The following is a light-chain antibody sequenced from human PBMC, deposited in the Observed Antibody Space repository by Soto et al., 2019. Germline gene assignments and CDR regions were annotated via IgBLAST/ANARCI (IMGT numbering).Light chain of an antibody. V-gene: IGKV3-15*01. Sequence: EIVLTQSPATLSLSLGERATLSCRTSQSVSSNSAWYQQKPGQAPSLLIYGASTRATGAPVRFSGSGSGTEFTLTISSLQPEDFAVYYCQQYYNWPRTFRQGTKVDIK. CDR3: QQYYNWPRT. CDR2: GAS. CDR1: QSVSSN. J-gene: IGKJ1*01.